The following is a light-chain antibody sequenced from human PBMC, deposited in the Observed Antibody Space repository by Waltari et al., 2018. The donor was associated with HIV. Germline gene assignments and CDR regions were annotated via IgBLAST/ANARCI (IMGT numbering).Light chain of an antibody. Sequence: QSVLTQPPSASATPGPSFTISCSGSSSNIGSNTVNWYQQLAGTAPKLLIYSNDQRPSGVPDRFSCSKSGTSASLAITGLQSEDEAEYYCAAWDDNLDAYVFGTGTKVTVL. J-gene: IGLJ1*01. CDR1: SSNIGSNT. V-gene: IGLV1-44*01. CDR3: AAWDDNLDAYV. CDR2: SND.